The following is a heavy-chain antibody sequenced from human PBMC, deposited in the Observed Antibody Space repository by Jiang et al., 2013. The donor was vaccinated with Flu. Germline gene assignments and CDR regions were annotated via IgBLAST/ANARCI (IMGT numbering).Heavy chain of an antibody. V-gene: IGHV4-31*02. Sequence: SGNTYYNPSLKSRVTISVDTSKNQFSLKLSSVTAADTALYYCARDPGASYINYWGQGTLVTVSS. CDR2: SGNT. J-gene: IGHJ4*02. D-gene: IGHD5-18*01. CDR3: ARDPGASYINY.